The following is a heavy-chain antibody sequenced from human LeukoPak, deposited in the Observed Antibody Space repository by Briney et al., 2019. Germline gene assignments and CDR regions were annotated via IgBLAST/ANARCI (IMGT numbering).Heavy chain of an antibody. CDR1: GGSISSSSCY. CDR2: IYYSGST. D-gene: IGHD3-10*01. V-gene: IGHV4-39*01. J-gene: IGHJ5*02. CDR3: ARQETVSLWFGELSVVLLSFDP. Sequence: PSETLSLTCTVSGGSISSSSCYWGWIRQPPGKGLEWIGSIYYSGSTYYNPSLKSRVTISVDTSKNQFSLKLSSVTAADTAVYYCARQETVSLWFGELSVVLLSFDPWGQGTLVTVSS.